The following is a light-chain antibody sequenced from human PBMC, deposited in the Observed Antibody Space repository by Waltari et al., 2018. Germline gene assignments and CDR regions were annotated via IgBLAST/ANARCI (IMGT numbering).Light chain of an antibody. CDR1: QGIRNQ. CDR3: LQDYNYPFT. V-gene: IGKV1-6*01. J-gene: IGKJ3*01. Sequence: IQMTQSPSSLSASEGDRVTITCRASQGIRNQLGWYQQKPGKAPRLLIYAASSLQSGVPSRFSGSGSGTDFTLTISSLQPEDFATYYCLQDYNYPFTFGPGTKVDIK. CDR2: AAS.